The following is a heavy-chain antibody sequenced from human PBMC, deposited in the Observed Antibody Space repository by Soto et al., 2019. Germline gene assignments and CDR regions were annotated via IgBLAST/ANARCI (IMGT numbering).Heavy chain of an antibody. J-gene: IGHJ4*02. Sequence: QITLKESGPPLVKPTQTLTLTCTLSGFSLTTSGVGVGWIRQPPGKALKWLAVIYWDDDKRYSPSLKSRLTITKDTSKNQVVLTMTNMDPVDTATYYCAHLDSLGLSFDYWGQGALVTVSS. CDR1: GFSLTTSGVG. CDR3: AHLDSLGLSFDY. D-gene: IGHD3-9*01. CDR2: IYWDDDK. V-gene: IGHV2-5*02.